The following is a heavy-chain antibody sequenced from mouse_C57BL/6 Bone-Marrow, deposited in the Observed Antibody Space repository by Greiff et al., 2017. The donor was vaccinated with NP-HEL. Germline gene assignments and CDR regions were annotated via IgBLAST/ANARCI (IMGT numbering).Heavy chain of an antibody. Sequence: QVQLQQPGTELVKPGASVKLSCKASGYTFTSYWMHWVKQRPGQGLEWIGNINPSNGGTNYNEKFKSKATLTVDKSSSPAYMQLSSLTSEDSAVYYCARSGISGSWFAYWGQGTLVTVSA. CDR3: ARSGISGSWFAY. CDR1: GYTFTSYW. J-gene: IGHJ3*01. D-gene: IGHD1-3*01. V-gene: IGHV1-53*01. CDR2: INPSNGGT.